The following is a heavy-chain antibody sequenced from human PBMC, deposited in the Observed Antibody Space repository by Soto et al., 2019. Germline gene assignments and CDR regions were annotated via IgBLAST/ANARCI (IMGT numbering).Heavy chain of an antibody. J-gene: IGHJ4*01. CDR1: GGSFSGYY. V-gene: IGHV4-34*01. D-gene: IGHD2-15*01. CDR2: INHSGST. Sequence: QVQLQQWGAGLLKPSETLSLTCAVYGGSFSGYYWSWIRQPPGKGLEWIGEINHSGSTNYNPSLKSRVTISVDTSENQFSLKLGSVTAADTAVYYCPSCCGLPNWGHGTLVTVSS. CDR3: PSCCGLPN.